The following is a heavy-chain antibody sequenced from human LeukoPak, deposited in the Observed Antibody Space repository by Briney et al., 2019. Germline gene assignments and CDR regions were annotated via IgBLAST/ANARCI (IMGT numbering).Heavy chain of an antibody. D-gene: IGHD3-3*01. CDR1: SGSISSSSYY. J-gene: IGHJ6*03. Sequence: SETLSLTCTVSSGSISSSSYYWGWIRQPPGKGLEWIGSIYYSGSTYYNPSLKSRVTISVDTSKNQFSLKLSSVTAADTAVYYCARVGYDWYYYYYMDVWGKGTTVTVSS. V-gene: IGHV4-39*07. CDR3: ARVGYDWYYYYYMDV. CDR2: IYYSGST.